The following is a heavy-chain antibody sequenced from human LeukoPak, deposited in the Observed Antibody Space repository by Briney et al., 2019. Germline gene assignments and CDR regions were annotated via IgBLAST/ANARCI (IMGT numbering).Heavy chain of an antibody. CDR3: ARGPLRYFDWEPSRAFDI. J-gene: IGHJ3*02. V-gene: IGHV4-34*01. Sequence: SETLSLACAVYGGSFSGYYWSWIRQPPGKGLEWIGEINHSGSTNYNPSLKSRVTISVDTSKNQFSLKLSSVTAADTAVYYCARGPLRYFDWEPSRAFDIWGQGTMVTVSS. CDR2: INHSGST. D-gene: IGHD3-9*01. CDR1: GGSFSGYY.